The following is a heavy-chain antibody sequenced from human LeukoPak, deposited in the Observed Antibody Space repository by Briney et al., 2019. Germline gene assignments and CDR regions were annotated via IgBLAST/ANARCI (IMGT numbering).Heavy chain of an antibody. CDR3: ARVVAAAADY. CDR1: GFTFSSYS. V-gene: IGHV3-21*06. CDR2: ISSSSSYI. J-gene: IGHJ4*02. D-gene: IGHD6-13*01. Sequence: GGSLRLSCAASGFTFSSYSMNWVRQAPGKGLEWVSSISSSSSYIYCADSVKGRFTISRDNAKNSLYLQMNSLRAEDTAVYYCARVVAAAADYWGQGTLVTVSS.